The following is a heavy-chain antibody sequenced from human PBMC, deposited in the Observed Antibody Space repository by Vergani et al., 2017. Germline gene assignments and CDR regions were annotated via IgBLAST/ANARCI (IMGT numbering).Heavy chain of an antibody. J-gene: IGHJ2*01. V-gene: IGHV4-59*01. CDR2: IYYSGST. CDR3: ARVKTTVVTINWYFDI. Sequence: QVQLQESGPGLVKPSETLSLTCTVSGGSISSYYWSWIRQPPGKGLEWIGYIYYSGSTNYNPSLKSRVTISVDTSKNQFSLKLSSVTAADTAVYYCARVKTTVVTINWYFDIWGRGTLVTVSS. D-gene: IGHD4-23*01. CDR1: GGSISSYY.